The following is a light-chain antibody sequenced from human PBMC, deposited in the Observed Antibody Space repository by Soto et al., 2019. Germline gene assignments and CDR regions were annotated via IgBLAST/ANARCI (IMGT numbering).Light chain of an antibody. CDR2: AAS. J-gene: IGKJ4*01. V-gene: IGKV1-6*01. Sequence: AIQMTQSPSSLSASVGDRVTITCRASHGIRNDLGWYQQKPGKAPKLLIYAASSLQSGVPSRFSGSGSGTDFTLPISSLQPEDFATYYCLQDYNFPLPFGGGTKVEIK. CDR1: HGIRND. CDR3: LQDYNFPLP.